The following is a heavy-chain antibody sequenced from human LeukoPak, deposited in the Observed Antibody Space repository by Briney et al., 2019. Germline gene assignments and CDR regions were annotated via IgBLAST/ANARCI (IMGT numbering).Heavy chain of an antibody. D-gene: IGHD3-10*01. CDR1: GFTFSSYS. J-gene: IGHJ4*02. CDR2: ISSSSSYI. Sequence: GGSLRLSCAASGFTFSSYSMNWVRQAPGKGLEWVSSISSSSSYIYYADSVKGRFTISRDNSKNTLYLQMNSLRAEDTAVYYCARGQSVGTYYYGSGSYYRSWGQGTLVTVSS. CDR3: ARGQSVGTYYYGSGSYYRS. V-gene: IGHV3-21*01.